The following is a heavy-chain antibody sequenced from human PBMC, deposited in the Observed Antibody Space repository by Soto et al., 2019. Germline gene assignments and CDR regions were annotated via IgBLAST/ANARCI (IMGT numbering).Heavy chain of an antibody. CDR2: IRSQIDGRTT. CDR1: GFAFSNAW. CDR3: TTSGPFCTNGVCKLPYHYGIDV. J-gene: IGHJ6*02. V-gene: IGHV3-15*01. Sequence: GGSLRLSCAASGFAFSNAWMTWVRQAPGKALEWVGRIRSQIDGRTTDYAAPVKGRFTISRDDSKNTLYLQMNSLKTEDSAVYYCTTSGPFCTNGVCKLPYHYGIDVWGQGTTVTVSS. D-gene: IGHD2-8*01.